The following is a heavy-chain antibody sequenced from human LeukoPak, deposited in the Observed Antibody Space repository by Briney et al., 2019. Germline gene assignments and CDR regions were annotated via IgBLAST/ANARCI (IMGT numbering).Heavy chain of an antibody. D-gene: IGHD4-17*01. Sequence: SETLSLTCTVSGGSISSSSYYWGWIRQPPGKGLEWIGSIYYSGSTYYNPSLKSRVTISVDTSKNQFSLKLSSVTAADTAVYYCARDVYGDHTGGYFDYWGQGTLVTVSS. V-gene: IGHV4-39*07. J-gene: IGHJ4*02. CDR3: ARDVYGDHTGGYFDY. CDR2: IYYSGST. CDR1: GGSISSSSYY.